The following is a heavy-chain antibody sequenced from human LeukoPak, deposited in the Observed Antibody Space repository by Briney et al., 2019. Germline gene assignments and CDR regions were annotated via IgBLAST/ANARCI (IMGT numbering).Heavy chain of an antibody. CDR1: GGSISSSSYS. D-gene: IGHD1-1*01. Sequence: QTSETLSLTCTVSGGSISSSSYSWGWIRQPPGKGLEWIGSIYYSGSTYYNPSLKSRVTISIDTSKNQFSLKLSSVTAADTAVYYCARARTVGTGFDPWGQGTLVTVSS. J-gene: IGHJ5*02. CDR2: IYYSGST. V-gene: IGHV4-39*01. CDR3: ARARTVGTGFDP.